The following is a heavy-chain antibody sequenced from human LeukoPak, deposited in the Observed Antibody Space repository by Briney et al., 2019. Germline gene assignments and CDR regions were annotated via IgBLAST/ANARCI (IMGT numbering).Heavy chain of an antibody. CDR3: ARDLYSDVLTGDGAFDI. D-gene: IGHD3-9*01. V-gene: IGHV4-31*11. J-gene: IGHJ3*02. Sequence: SQALTLTCAVSGGSIIDGGYYWSWIRQHPGKGLEWIGYIYYSGTTNYNPSLKSRVTISLDTSKNQFSLRLTSVTAADTAVYFCARDLYSDVLTGDGAFDIWGQGTMLTVSS. CDR2: IYYSGTT. CDR1: GGSIIDGGYY.